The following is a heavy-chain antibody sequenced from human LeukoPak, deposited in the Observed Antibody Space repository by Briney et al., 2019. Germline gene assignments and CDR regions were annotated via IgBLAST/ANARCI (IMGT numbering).Heavy chain of an antibody. CDR1: GFTFRNAW. CDR3: TTHLGLYSSHDY. CDR2: IKSKTDGGTT. J-gene: IGHJ4*02. D-gene: IGHD6-19*01. Sequence: GSLRLSCAASGFTFRNAWMSWVRQAPGKGLEWVGRIKSKTDGGTTDYAAPVKGRFTISRDDSKNTLYLQMNSLKTEDTAVYYCTTHLGLYSSHDYWGQGTQVTVSS. V-gene: IGHV3-15*01.